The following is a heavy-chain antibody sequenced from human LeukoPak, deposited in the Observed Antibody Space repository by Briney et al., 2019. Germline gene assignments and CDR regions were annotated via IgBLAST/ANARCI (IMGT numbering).Heavy chain of an antibody. V-gene: IGHV3-30*02. J-gene: IGHJ4*02. Sequence: GGSLRLSCAASGFTFGSYGMHWVRQAPGKELAWVEFIRYDGSNKYYADSVKGRFTISRDNSKNTLYLQMNSLRAEDTAVYYCAKERDTAMVTIDYWGQGILVTVSS. CDR2: IRYDGSNK. D-gene: IGHD5-18*01. CDR1: GFTFGSYG. CDR3: AKERDTAMVTIDY.